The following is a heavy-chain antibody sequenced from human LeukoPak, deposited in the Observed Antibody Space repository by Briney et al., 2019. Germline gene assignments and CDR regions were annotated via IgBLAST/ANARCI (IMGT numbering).Heavy chain of an antibody. J-gene: IGHJ3*02. V-gene: IGHV3-15*01. CDR3: TTNDAFDI. CDR1: GFTFSNGW. Sequence: PGGTLRLSCAVSGFTFSNGWMNWVRQAPGKGVEWVGRSKSKTDGEPTDYRAPVKGIFTISRDDSKNTLYLHMNILKTEDTAVYYCTTNDAFDIWGQGTMVTVSS. CDR2: SKSKTDGEPT.